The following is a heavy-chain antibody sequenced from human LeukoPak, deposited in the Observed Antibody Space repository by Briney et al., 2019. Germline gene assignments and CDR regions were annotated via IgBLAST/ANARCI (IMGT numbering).Heavy chain of an antibody. CDR3: ARGATGYCSSTSCPSWFDP. J-gene: IGHJ5*02. D-gene: IGHD2-2*01. Sequence: SVKVSCKASGGTFSSYAISWVRQAPGQGLEWMGGIIPIFGTANYAQKFQGRVTITTDESTSTAYMELSSLRSEDTAVYYCARGATGYCSSTSCPSWFDPWGQGTLVTVSS. CDR2: IIPIFGTA. V-gene: IGHV1-69*05. CDR1: GGTFSSYA.